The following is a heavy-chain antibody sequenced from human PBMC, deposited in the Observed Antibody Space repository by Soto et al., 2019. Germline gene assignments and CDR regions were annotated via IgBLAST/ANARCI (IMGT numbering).Heavy chain of an antibody. CDR3: ARVTQYYYYGMDV. V-gene: IGHV4-59*01. CDR2: IYYSGST. J-gene: IGHJ6*02. CDR1: GGSISSYY. Sequence: SETLSLTCTVSGGSISSYYWSWIRQPPGKGLEWIGYIYYSGSTNYNPSLKSRVTISVDTSKNQFFLKLSSVTAADTAVYYCARVTQYYYYGMDVWGQGTTVTVSS.